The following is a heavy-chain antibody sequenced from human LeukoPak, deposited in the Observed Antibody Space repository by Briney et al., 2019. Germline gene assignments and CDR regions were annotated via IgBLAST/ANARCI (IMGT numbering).Heavy chain of an antibody. CDR3: ARDVWDIVVVPAARTYYYYGMDV. CDR2: ISYDGSNK. CDR1: GFTFSSYA. V-gene: IGHV3-30-3*01. J-gene: IGHJ6*02. Sequence: GRSLRLSCAASGFTFSSYAMHWVRQAPGKGLEWVAVISYDGSNKYYADSVKGRFTISRDNSKNTLHLQMNSLRAEDTAVYYCARDVWDIVVVPAARTYYYYGMDVWGQGTTVTVSS. D-gene: IGHD2-2*01.